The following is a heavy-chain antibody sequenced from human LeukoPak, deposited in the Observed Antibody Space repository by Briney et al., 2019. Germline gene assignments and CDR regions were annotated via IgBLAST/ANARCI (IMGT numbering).Heavy chain of an antibody. D-gene: IGHD6-19*01. CDR3: ARVGSSGWYVHPTLDY. Sequence: ASVKVSCKASGYTFSDYYIHWVRQAPGQGLEWMAWINPSNGDTNYAQKFQGRVTMTRDTSISTVYMGLTRLISDDTAVYYCARVGSSGWYVHPTLDYWGQGTLVTVSS. J-gene: IGHJ4*02. CDR1: GYTFSDYY. V-gene: IGHV1-2*02. CDR2: INPSNGDT.